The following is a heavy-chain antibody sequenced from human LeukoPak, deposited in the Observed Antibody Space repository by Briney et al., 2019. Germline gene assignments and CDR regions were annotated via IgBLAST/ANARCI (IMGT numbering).Heavy chain of an antibody. Sequence: PGGSLRLSCAASGFTFSSYAMSWVRQAPGKGLEWVSAISGSGGSTYYADSVKGRFTISRDNSKNTLYLQMNSLRAEDTAVYYCAKALRFLEWLSHYYMDVWGKGTTVTVSS. V-gene: IGHV3-23*01. CDR2: ISGSGGST. CDR3: AKALRFLEWLSHYYMDV. CDR1: GFTFSSYA. J-gene: IGHJ6*03. D-gene: IGHD3-3*01.